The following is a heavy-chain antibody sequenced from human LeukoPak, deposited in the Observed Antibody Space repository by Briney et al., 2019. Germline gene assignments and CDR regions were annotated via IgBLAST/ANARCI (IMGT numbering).Heavy chain of an antibody. CDR3: HVGYDSSGYYPATDY. D-gene: IGHD3-22*01. J-gene: IGHJ4*02. CDR2: IYYSGST. Sequence: TSETLSLTCTVSGGSISSSSYYWGWIRQPPGKGLEWIGGIYYSGSTYYNPSLKCRVTISVDTSKNQFSLKLSSVTAADTAAYYCHVGYDSSGYYPATDYWGQGTLVTVSS. CDR1: GGSISSSSYY. V-gene: IGHV4-39*01.